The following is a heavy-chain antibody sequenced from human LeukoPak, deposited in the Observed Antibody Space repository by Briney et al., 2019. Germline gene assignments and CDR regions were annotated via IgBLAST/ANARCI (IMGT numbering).Heavy chain of an antibody. CDR1: GGSISSSSYY. CDR3: ARLTPYYYDSSGYRDYFDY. CDR2: IYYSGST. D-gene: IGHD3-22*01. Sequence: SETLSLTCTVSGGSISSSSYYWGWIRQPPGKGLEWIGSIYYSGSTYYNPSLKSRVTISVDTSKNQFSLKLSSVTAADTAVYYCARLTPYYYDSSGYRDYFDYWGQGTLVTVSS. J-gene: IGHJ4*02. V-gene: IGHV4-39*01.